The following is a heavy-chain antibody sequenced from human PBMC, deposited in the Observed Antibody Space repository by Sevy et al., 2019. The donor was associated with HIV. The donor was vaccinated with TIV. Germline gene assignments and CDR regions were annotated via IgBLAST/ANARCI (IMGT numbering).Heavy chain of an antibody. CDR1: GGTISSSSYR. Sequence: SETLSLTCTVSGGTISSSSYRWGWIRQPPGKGLEWVGSIYHTGAADDNPSLKRRVTMSVDTSKNQFSLQVGSVTAADTAVYYCARWYGNNFDYWGQGDLVTVSS. CDR2: IYHTGAA. V-gene: IGHV4-39*01. J-gene: IGHJ4*02. D-gene: IGHD3-10*01. CDR3: ARWYGNNFDY.